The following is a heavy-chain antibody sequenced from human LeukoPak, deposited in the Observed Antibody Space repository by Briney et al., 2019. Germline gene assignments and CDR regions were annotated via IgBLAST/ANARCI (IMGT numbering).Heavy chain of an antibody. D-gene: IGHD3/OR15-3a*01. CDR2: IWYDGNTK. J-gene: IGHJ3*01. CDR1: GFTFISYG. V-gene: IGHV3-33*06. Sequence: GGSLRLSCAASGFTFISYGMHWVRQAPGKGLEWVAIIWYDGNTKYYSESVKGRFTISRDNSKNTLYLQMNSLRAEDTAVYYCAKSRTGHDASDVWGQGTLVTVSS. CDR3: AKSRTGHDASDV.